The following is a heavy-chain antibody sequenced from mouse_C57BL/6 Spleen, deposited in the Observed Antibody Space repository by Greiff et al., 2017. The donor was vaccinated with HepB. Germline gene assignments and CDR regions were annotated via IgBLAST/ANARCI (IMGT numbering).Heavy chain of an antibody. CDR3: ARLDLGGSSHYFDY. V-gene: IGHV1-54*01. D-gene: IGHD1-1*01. Sequence: QVQLQQSGAELVRPGTSVKVSCKASGYAFTNYLIEWVKQRPGQGLEWIGVINPGSGGTNYNEKFKGKATLTADKSSSTAYMQLSSLTSEDSEVYFCARLDLGGSSHYFDYWGQGTTLTVSS. CDR2: INPGSGGT. J-gene: IGHJ2*01. CDR1: GYAFTNYL.